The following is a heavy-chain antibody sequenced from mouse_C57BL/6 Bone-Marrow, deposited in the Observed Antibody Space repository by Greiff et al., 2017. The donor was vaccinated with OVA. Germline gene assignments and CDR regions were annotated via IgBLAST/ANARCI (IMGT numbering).Heavy chain of an antibody. CDR2: ISSGSSTI. CDR1: GFTFSDYG. CDR3: ASDYDARDY. J-gene: IGHJ4*01. V-gene: IGHV5-17*01. Sequence: EVKLVESGGGLVKPGGSLKLSCAASGFTFSDYGMHWVRQAPEKGLEWVAYISSGSSTIYYADTVKGRFTISRDNAKNNLFLHMTSLRSEDTAMYYCASDYDARDYWGQGTSVTVSS.